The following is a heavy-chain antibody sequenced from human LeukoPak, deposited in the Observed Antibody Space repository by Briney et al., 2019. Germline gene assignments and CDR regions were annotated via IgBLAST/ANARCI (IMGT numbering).Heavy chain of an antibody. CDR1: GFTFSNAW. Sequence: GGSLRLSCAASGFTFSNAWMTWVRKAPGQGLEWVARIKSKTDRETTDYAAAVKGRFTISRDDSKNTLYLQMNSLKTADTAVYYCTTDYYDYVWGSYRPDYWGQGTLVTVSS. V-gene: IGHV3-15*01. J-gene: IGHJ4*02. CDR2: IKSKTDRETT. D-gene: IGHD3-16*02. CDR3: TTDYYDYVWGSYRPDY.